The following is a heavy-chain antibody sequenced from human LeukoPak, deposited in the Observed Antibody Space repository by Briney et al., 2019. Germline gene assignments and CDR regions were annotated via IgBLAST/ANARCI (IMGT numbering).Heavy chain of an antibody. CDR1: GYTLTELP. V-gene: IGHV1-24*01. CDR2: FDPEDGET. Sequence: ASVKVSCKVSGYTLTELPMHWVRQAPGKGLEWMGGFDPEDGETIYAQKFQGRVTMTEDTSTDTAYMELSSLRSEDTAVYYCATSWVVAADNWFDPWGQGTLVTVSS. D-gene: IGHD2-15*01. CDR3: ATSWVVAADNWFDP. J-gene: IGHJ5*02.